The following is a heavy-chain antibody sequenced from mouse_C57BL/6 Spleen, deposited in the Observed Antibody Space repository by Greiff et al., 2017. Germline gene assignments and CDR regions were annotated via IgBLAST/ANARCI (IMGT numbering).Heavy chain of an antibody. CDR3: ARKLATDYYAMDY. D-gene: IGHD4-1*01. Sequence: QVQLQQSGPELVKPGASVKISCKASGYAFSSSWMNWVKQRPGKGLEWIGRIYPGDGDTNYNGKFKGKATLTADKSSSTAYMQLSSLTSEDSAVYFCARKLATDYYAMDYWGQGTSVTVSS. J-gene: IGHJ4*01. V-gene: IGHV1-82*01. CDR2: IYPGDGDT. CDR1: GYAFSSSW.